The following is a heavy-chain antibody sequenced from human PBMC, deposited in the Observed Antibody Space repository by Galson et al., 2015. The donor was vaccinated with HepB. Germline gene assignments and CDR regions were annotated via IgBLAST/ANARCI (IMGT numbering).Heavy chain of an antibody. CDR2: IWYDGSNK. D-gene: IGHD3-3*01. Sequence: SLRLSCAASGFTLSSYGMHWVRQAPGKGLEWVAVIWYDGSNKYYADSVKGRFTISRDNSKNTLYLQMNSLRAEDTAVYYCARSFELGTIFGVVNKGYGMDVWGQGTTVTVSS. CDR3: ARSFELGTIFGVVNKGYGMDV. J-gene: IGHJ6*02. CDR1: GFTLSSYG. V-gene: IGHV3-33*01.